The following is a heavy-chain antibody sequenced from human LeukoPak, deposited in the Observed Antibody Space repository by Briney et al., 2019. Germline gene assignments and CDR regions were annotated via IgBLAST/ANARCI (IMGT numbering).Heavy chain of an antibody. CDR2: IYSGGST. Sequence: PGGSLRLSCAASGSTVSSNYMSWVRQAPGKGLEWVSVIYSGGSTYYADSVKGRFTISRDNSKNTLYLQMNSLRAEDTAVYYCAREGIADSEYYDSSGYSTWGQGTLVTVSS. D-gene: IGHD3-22*01. CDR1: GSTVSSNY. V-gene: IGHV3-66*01. CDR3: AREGIADSEYYDSSGYST. J-gene: IGHJ5*02.